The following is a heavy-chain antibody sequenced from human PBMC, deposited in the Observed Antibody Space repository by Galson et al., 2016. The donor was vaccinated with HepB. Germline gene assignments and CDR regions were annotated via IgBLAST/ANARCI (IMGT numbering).Heavy chain of an antibody. CDR3: ARQYWGGPSDY. D-gene: IGHD2/OR15-2a*01. V-gene: IGHV4-39*07. CDR1: GDSISSNIFY. Sequence: SETLSLTCTVSGDSISSNIFYWGWIRQPPGKGLEWIGTLSYTGSTSYNPSLTSRVTISEDRSKTVVSLYLTSVTAADTALYYCARQYWGGPSDYWGQGTLVTVSS. CDR2: LSYTGST. J-gene: IGHJ4*02.